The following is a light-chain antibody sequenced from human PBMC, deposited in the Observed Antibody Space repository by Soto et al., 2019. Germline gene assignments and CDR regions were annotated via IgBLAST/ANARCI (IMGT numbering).Light chain of an antibody. CDR2: EVS. Sequence: ALAQPPSASGSLGQSVTISCTGTSSDVGAYNYVSWYQQHPGKAPKLMIYEVSKRPSGVPDRFSGSKSGNTASLTVSGLQAEDEADYYCSSYAGSNKSVFGTGTKVTVL. CDR1: SSDVGAYNY. CDR3: SSYAGSNKSV. V-gene: IGLV2-8*01. J-gene: IGLJ1*01.